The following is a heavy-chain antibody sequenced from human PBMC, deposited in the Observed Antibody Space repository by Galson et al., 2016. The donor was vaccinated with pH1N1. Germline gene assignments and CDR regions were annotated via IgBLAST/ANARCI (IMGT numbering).Heavy chain of an antibody. V-gene: IGHV1-69*13. D-gene: IGHD3-22*01. J-gene: IGHJ2*01. Sequence: SVKVSCKASGGTFGSHGINWVRQAPGQGLEWMGGIIPIFKTTKYAQNFQGRVTITADESTTTAYMELSSLRSEDTAVYYCAREDYYDTDLSDWYFDLWGRGTLLTVSS. CDR1: GGTFGSHG. CDR2: IIPIFKTT. CDR3: AREDYYDTDLSDWYFDL.